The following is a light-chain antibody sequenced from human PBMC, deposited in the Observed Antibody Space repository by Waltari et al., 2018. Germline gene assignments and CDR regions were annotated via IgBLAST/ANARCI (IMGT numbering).Light chain of an antibody. CDR1: QSLLYSNGYNY. Sequence: DVVMTQSPLSLPVTPGEPASISCRSSQSLLYSNGYNYVNWYLQRPGQSPQLLIDLGSNRAYGVPGRFSGSGSGTDFTLKISRVEAEDVGVYYCMQGLHFPLTFGPGTKVDIK. J-gene: IGKJ3*01. CDR3: MQGLHFPLT. V-gene: IGKV2-28*01. CDR2: LGS.